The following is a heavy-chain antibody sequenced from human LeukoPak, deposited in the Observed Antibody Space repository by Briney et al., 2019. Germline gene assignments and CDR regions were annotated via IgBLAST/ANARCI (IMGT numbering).Heavy chain of an antibody. CDR3: AKDRPIFKD. J-gene: IGHJ4*02. CDR1: GFTFSNSA. Sequence: GGSLRLSCAASGFTFSNSAMSWVRQAPGRGLEWVSTISGGGGATYYADSVKGRFTISSDNSKNTLYLQMNSLRAEDTAVYYCAKDRPIFKDWGQGTQVTVSS. V-gene: IGHV3-23*01. CDR2: ISGGGGAT.